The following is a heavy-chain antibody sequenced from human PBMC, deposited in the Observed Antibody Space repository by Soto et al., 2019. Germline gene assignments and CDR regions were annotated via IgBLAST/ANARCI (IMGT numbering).Heavy chain of an antibody. Sequence: QVQLQESGPGLVEPSQTLSLTCTVSGGSIRGGGHYWTWIRHRPGKGLECIGYINYSGSTYYNPSLRSRVTISVDTSQGQISLKLSSVTAADTALYYCATLGSPYGNSFDTWGQGTLVTVSS. D-gene: IGHD2-2*03. J-gene: IGHJ5*02. V-gene: IGHV4-31*03. CDR1: GGSIRGGGHY. CDR2: INYSGST. CDR3: ATLGSPYGNSFDT.